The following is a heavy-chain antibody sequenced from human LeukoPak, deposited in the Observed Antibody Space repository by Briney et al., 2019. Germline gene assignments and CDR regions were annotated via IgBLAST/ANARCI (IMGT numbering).Heavy chain of an antibody. CDR2: IKQDGSER. CDR1: GFTFTTYW. J-gene: IGHJ4*02. CDR3: ARGGGYAWDY. D-gene: IGHD5-12*01. Sequence: GGSLRLSCATSGFTFTTYWMNWVRQAPGKGLEWVANIKQDGSERYYVDSVKGRFTISRDNARNSLYLQMNSLRADDTAVYYCARGGGYAWDYWGQGTLVTVSS. V-gene: IGHV3-7*01.